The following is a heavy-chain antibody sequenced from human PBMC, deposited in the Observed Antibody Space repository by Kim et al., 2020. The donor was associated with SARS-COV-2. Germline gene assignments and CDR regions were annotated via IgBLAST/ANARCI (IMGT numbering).Heavy chain of an antibody. J-gene: IGHJ4*01. V-gene: IGHV4-31*03. CDR3: ATSTGQWEGDYFYY. CDR1: GGSISSGGNY. D-gene: IGHD1-26*01. CDR2: IYYSAST. Sequence: SETLSLTCTVSGGSISSGGNYWSWIRPHPGKGLEWIGYIYYSASTYYNPSRQSRVTISEDTSKNHFSLKLRSVTAAATSAYYCATSTGQWEGDYFYYTG.